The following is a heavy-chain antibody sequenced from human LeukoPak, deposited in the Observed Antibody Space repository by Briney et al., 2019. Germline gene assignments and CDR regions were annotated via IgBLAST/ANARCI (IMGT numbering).Heavy chain of an antibody. CDR1: GYTFTFTGYY. J-gene: IGHJ3*02. CDR2: INPNSGGT. CDR3: ARAGVWDYSDTSGYHNAAFDI. Sequence: ASVKVSCKASGYTFTFTGYYMHWVRQAPGQGLEWMGWINPNSGGTNYAQKFQGRVTVTRDTSINTAYMELSRLRSDDTAVYYCARAGVWDYSDTSGYHNAAFDIWGQGTMVTVSS. D-gene: IGHD3-22*01. V-gene: IGHV1-2*02.